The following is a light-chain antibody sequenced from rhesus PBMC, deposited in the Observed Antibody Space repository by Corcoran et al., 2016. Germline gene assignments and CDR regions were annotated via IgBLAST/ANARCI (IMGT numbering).Light chain of an antibody. CDR1: QGISSY. V-gene: IGKV1-28*03. J-gene: IGKJ3*01. CDR3: LQHNSYPFT. Sequence: DIQMTQSPSSLSASVGDTVTITCRASQGISSYLNWFQQKPGKAPTLLIYDASSLESGVPSRFSGSGSGTDFTLTISSLQPEDFAAYYCLQHNSYPFTFGPGTKLDIK. CDR2: DAS.